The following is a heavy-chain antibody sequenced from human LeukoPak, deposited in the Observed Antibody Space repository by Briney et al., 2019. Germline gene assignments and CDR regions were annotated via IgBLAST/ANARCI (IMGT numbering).Heavy chain of an antibody. D-gene: IGHD6-6*01. CDR2: IYPGDSDT. CDR3: ATRVDSSDRYYYYGMDV. J-gene: IGHJ6*02. Sequence: GESLKISCKGSGYSFTSYWIGWVRQMPGKGLEWMGIIYPGDSDTRYSPSFQGRVTISADKSISTAYLQWSSLKASDTAMYYCATRVDSSDRYYYYGMDVWGQGTTVTVSS. CDR1: GYSFTSYW. V-gene: IGHV5-51*01.